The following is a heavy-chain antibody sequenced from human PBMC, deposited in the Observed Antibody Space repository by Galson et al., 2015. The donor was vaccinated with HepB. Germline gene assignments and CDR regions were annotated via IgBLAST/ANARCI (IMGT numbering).Heavy chain of an antibody. CDR1: GFTFSGYY. Sequence: SLRLSCAASGFTFSGYYMSWIRQAPGKGLEWVSYISSSSSYTNYADSVKGRFTISRDNAKNSLYLQMNSLRAEDTAVYYCARLKGDDSAFFDYWGQGTLVTVSS. D-gene: IGHD3-3*02. J-gene: IGHJ4*02. V-gene: IGHV3-11*06. CDR2: ISSSSSYT. CDR3: ARLKGDDSAFFDY.